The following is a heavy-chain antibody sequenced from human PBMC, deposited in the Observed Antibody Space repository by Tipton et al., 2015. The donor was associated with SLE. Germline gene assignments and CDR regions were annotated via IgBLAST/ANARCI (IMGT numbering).Heavy chain of an antibody. D-gene: IGHD3-3*01. CDR3: ASDPESASFDFPYNYYKDV. CDR2: INGANGYT. Sequence: QSGAEVKKPGASVKVSCKASGYTFTRYAMHRVRQDPGQRLEWIGWINGANGYTKYSRMFKGRVTITRDASASTTYMELSSLRSEGTAVYYCASDPESASFDFPYNYYKDVWGKGTTVTVFS. J-gene: IGHJ6*03. CDR1: GYTFTRYA. V-gene: IGHV1-3*01.